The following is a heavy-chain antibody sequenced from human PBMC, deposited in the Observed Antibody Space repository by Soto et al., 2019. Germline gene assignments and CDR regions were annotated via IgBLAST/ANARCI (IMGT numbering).Heavy chain of an antibody. CDR1: GFTFSNAW. Sequence: GGSLRLSCAASGFTFSNAWMSWVRQAPGKGLEWVGRIKSKTDGGTTDYAAPVKGRFTISRDDSHNTLYLQMNSLKIEDTGVYYCTTDQLVWRVLSWTSGTAHGTDVGRQRATGTTSS. J-gene: IGHJ6*01. V-gene: IGHV3-15*01. CDR3: TTDQLVWRVLSWTSGTAHGTDV. D-gene: IGHD6-6*01. CDR2: IKSKTDGGTT.